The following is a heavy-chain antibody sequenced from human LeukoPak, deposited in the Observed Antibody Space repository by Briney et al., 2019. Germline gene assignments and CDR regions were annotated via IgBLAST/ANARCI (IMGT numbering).Heavy chain of an antibody. CDR2: IRYDGSNK. CDR3: ANGNYFDSSGFDY. Sequence: GGSLRLSCAASGFTFSSYDMHWVRQAPGKGLEWVALIRYDGSNKYYGDSVKGRFIIFRDNSKNTLYLQMNSLRPEDTAVYYCANGNYFDSSGFDYWGQGSLVTVPS. D-gene: IGHD3-22*01. CDR1: GFTFSSYD. V-gene: IGHV3-30*02. J-gene: IGHJ4*02.